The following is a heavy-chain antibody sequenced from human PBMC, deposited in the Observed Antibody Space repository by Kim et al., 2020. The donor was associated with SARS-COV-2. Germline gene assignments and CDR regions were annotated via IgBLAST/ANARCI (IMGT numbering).Heavy chain of an antibody. CDR3: ARGRSSTNFDY. J-gene: IGHJ4*02. V-gene: IGHV1-46*01. CDR2: T. Sequence: TSYAQKFQGRVTMTRDTSTSTVYRELSSLRSEDTAVYYCARGRSSTNFDYWGQGTLVTVSS.